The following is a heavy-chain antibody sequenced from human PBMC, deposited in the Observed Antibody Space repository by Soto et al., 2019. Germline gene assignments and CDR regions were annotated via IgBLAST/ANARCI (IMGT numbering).Heavy chain of an antibody. J-gene: IGHJ2*01. CDR2: IYYTETT. CDR1: GGAISSSNYY. D-gene: IGHD5-18*01. V-gene: IGHV4-39*01. Sequence: QLQLQESGPGLVKPSETLSLSCTVSGGAISSSNYYWGWLRQPPGKGLEWIGSIYYTETTYYNPSIRSRVSISVDTSKNQFSLTLSSVTAADTAVYYCARQEQLWLQCWYFDLWGRGALVTVSS. CDR3: ARQEQLWLQCWYFDL.